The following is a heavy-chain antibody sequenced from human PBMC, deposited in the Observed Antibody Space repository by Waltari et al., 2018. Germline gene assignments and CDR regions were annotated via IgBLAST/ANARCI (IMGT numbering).Heavy chain of an antibody. Sequence: QVQLVESGGGVVQPGRSLRLSCAASGFPFSSYGMHWVRQAPGKGLEWVAVISYDGSNKYYADSVKGRFTISRDNSKNTLYLQMNSLRAEDTAVYYCAIVGGAFDYWGQGTLVTVSS. CDR3: AIVGGAFDY. CDR2: ISYDGSNK. J-gene: IGHJ4*02. V-gene: IGHV3-30*03. CDR1: GFPFSSYG. D-gene: IGHD3-16*01.